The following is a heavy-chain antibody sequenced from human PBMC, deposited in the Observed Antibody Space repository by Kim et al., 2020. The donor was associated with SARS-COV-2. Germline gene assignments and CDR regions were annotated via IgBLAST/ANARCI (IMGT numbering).Heavy chain of an antibody. Sequence: GGSLRLSCAASGFTFSDYYMSWIRQAPGKGLEWVSYISSSSSYTNYADSVKGRFTISRDNAKNSLYLQMNSLRAEDTAVYYCARGGLYSYPYYYYYGMDVLGQGNTVTVSS. CDR1: GFTFSDYY. D-gene: IGHD5-18*01. CDR2: ISSSSSYT. CDR3: ARGGLYSYPYYYYYGMDV. V-gene: IGHV3-11*06. J-gene: IGHJ6*02.